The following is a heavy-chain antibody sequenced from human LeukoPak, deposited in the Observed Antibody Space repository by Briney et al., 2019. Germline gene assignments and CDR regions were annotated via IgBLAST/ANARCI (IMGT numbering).Heavy chain of an antibody. CDR1: VFTFSSYA. J-gene: IGHJ4*02. V-gene: IGHV3-23*01. CDR2: ISGSGGST. CDR3: AKDAKSEFDY. Sequence: GGSLRLSCAASVFTFSSYAMSWVRQAPGKGLEWVSAISGSGGSTYYADSAKGRFTISRDNSKNTLYLQMNSLRAEDTAVYYWAKDAKSEFDYWGQGTLVTVSS.